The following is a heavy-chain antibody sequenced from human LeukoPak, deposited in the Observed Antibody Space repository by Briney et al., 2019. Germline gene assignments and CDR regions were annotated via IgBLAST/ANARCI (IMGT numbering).Heavy chain of an antibody. CDR2: IYTSGST. CDR1: GGPISSGSYY. CDR3: ARLQWLAYYFDY. D-gene: IGHD6-19*01. J-gene: IGHJ4*02. Sequence: PSETLSLTCTVSGGPISSGSYYWSWIRQPAGKGLEWIGRIYTSGSTNYNPSLKSRVTISEDTSKNQFSLRLSSVTAADTAVYYCARLQWLAYYFDYWGQGTLVTVSS. V-gene: IGHV4-61*02.